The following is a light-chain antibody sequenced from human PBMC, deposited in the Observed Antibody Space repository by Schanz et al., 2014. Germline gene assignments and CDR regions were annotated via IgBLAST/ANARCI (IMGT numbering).Light chain of an antibody. J-gene: IGLJ2*01. CDR3: SSYTSSTTLV. CDR1: SSDVGGYNF. V-gene: IGLV2-14*03. Sequence: QSALTQPPSVSGSPGQSITISCTGTSSDVGGYNFVSWYQHHPGKAPKLMIYDVSNRPSGVSNRFSGSKSGSTASLTISGLQADDEADYYCSSYTSSTTLVFGGGTKLTVL. CDR2: DVS.